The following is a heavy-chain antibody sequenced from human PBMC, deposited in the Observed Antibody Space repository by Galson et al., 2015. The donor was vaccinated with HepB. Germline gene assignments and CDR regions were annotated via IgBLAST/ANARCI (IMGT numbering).Heavy chain of an antibody. CDR3: AREKRSGLMDY. D-gene: IGHD6-19*01. J-gene: IGHJ4*02. CDR2: IKLDGSNK. V-gene: IGHV3-7*01. CDR1: GLTLSGYW. Sequence: LRLSCAGSGLTLSGYWMSWVRQAPGKGLEWVANIKLDGSNKYYVDSVEGRFTIYRDNAKNSLYLQMNSLRVEDTAVYYCAREKRSGLMDYWGQGTLVTVSS.